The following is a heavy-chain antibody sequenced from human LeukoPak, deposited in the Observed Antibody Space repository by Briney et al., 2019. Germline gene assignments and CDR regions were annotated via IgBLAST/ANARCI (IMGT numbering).Heavy chain of an antibody. V-gene: IGHV3-30*02. CDR1: GFTFSSYG. D-gene: IGHD3-3*01. CDR2: IWYGGSNK. Sequence: GGSLRLSCAASGFTFSSYGMHWVRQAPGKGLEWVAVIWYGGSNKYYADSVKGRFTISRDNSKNTLYLQMNSLRAEDTAVYYCAKGSPTIFGVVADYWGQGTLVTVSS. CDR3: AKGSPTIFGVVADY. J-gene: IGHJ4*02.